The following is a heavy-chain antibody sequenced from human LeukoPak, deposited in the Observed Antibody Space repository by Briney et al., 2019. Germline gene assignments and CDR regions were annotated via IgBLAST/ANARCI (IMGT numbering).Heavy chain of an antibody. CDR3: AREDDSSGYYFDY. V-gene: IGHV3-48*02. CDR2: INHNGEMI. D-gene: IGHD3-22*01. Sequence: GGSLRLSCAASGFTFSNYVMSWVRQAPGKGLEWVSYINHNGEMIFYPDFVKGRFTISRDNAKNSLYLQMNSLRDEDTAVYYCAREDDSSGYYFDYWGQGTLVTVSS. CDR1: GFTFSNYV. J-gene: IGHJ4*02.